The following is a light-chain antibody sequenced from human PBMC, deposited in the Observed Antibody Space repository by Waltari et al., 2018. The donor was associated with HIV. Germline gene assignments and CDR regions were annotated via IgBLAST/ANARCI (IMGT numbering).Light chain of an antibody. V-gene: IGLV1-44*01. J-gene: IGLJ2*01. Sequence: QSVLTQPPSASGTPGLRVTFSCSGGSSSIGSNTVNWYQQVPGAAPSLLIYNNDRRPSGVPDRFSGSKSGTSASLAIRGLQSEDEADYYCAAWDDSLKDVLFGGGTKLTVL. CDR3: AAWDDSLKDVL. CDR1: SSSIGSNT. CDR2: NND.